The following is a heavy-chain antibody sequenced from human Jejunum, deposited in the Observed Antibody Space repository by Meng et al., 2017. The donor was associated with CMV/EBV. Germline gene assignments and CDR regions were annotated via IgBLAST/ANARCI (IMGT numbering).Heavy chain of an antibody. V-gene: IGHV1-18*01. Sequence: SCEATGDTFISYGIGWVRQAAGEGIEWMGWNSADNDNTHKAQESQSRVTMTTDRSTSTEYMKLRSLRSDEKDVYYRTRASVDDTKFDYWGQGTLVTVSS. J-gene: IGHJ4*02. CDR3: TRASVDDTKFDY. CDR2: NSADNDNT. CDR1: GDTFISYG. D-gene: IGHD6-19*01.